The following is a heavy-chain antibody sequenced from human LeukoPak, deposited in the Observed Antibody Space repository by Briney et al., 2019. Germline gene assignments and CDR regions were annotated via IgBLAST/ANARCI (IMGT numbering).Heavy chain of an antibody. CDR1: GFTFSSHS. Sequence: GGSLRLPCAASGFTFSSHSMHWVRQAPGKGLEWVAVISYDGSNKYYADSVKGRFTISRDNSKNTLYLQMNSLRAEDTAVYYCAKGLTVVYIDYWGQGTLVTVSS. CDR2: ISYDGSNK. D-gene: IGHD4-23*01. CDR3: AKGLTVVYIDY. J-gene: IGHJ4*02. V-gene: IGHV3-30*18.